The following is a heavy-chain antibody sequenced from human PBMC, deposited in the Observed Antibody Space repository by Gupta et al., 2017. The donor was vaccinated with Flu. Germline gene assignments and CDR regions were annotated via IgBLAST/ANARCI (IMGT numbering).Heavy chain of an antibody. CDR2: YSGST. D-gene: IGHD6-19*01. V-gene: IGHV4-59*01. Sequence: YSGSTNYNPSLKSRVTISVDTSKNQFSLKLSSVTAADTAVYYCARVKFIAVADTLDAFDIWGQGTMVTVSS. J-gene: IGHJ3*02. CDR3: ARVKFIAVADTLDAFDI.